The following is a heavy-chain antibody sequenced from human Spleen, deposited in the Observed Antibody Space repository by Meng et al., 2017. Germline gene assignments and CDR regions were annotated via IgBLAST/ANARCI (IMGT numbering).Heavy chain of an antibody. V-gene: IGHV5-51*01. J-gene: IGHJ2*01. D-gene: IGHD6-13*01. CDR3: ARVGTSWYFDL. Sequence: GESLKISCQGSGSRSAFYWIGWVRQVPGKGLEWMGIIYPYNSETKYNPSFQGHVTISADRSINTAYLQWSSLKASDTAMYYCARVGTSWYFDLWGRGTLVTVSS. CDR1: GSRSAFYW. CDR2: IYPYNSET.